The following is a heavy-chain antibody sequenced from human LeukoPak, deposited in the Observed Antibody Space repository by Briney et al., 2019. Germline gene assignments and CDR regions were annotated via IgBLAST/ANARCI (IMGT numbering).Heavy chain of an antibody. CDR1: GFTFHIYA. D-gene: IGHD5-24*01. Sequence: GGSLRLSCAASGFTFHIYAMNWVRQAPGKGLEWVSAINGGGDVTFYADSVRGRFTIYRDNSKNTLYLQVNSLRAADTAIYYCAKVQEMDTILPPFHYWGQGTLVTVSS. J-gene: IGHJ4*02. CDR3: AKVQEMDTILPPFHY. V-gene: IGHV3-23*01. CDR2: INGGGDVT.